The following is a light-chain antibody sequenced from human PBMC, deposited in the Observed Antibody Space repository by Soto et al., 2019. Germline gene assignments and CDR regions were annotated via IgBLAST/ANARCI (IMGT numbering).Light chain of an antibody. CDR1: QSVGSD. V-gene: IGKV3D-20*01. CDR3: QQYGYSPPWT. CDR2: DAS. J-gene: IGKJ1*01. Sequence: EIVMTQSPATLSVSPGERATLSCRASQSVGSDLAWYQQKPGLAPRLLIYDASNRATGIPDRFSGSGSGTDFTLTISRLEPEDLAVYYCQQYGYSPPWTFGQGTKV.